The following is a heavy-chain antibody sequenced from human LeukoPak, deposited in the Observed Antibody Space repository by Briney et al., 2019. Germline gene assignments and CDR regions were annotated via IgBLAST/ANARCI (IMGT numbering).Heavy chain of an antibody. CDR3: ARGVAAAGTLGVSAAFNWFDP. CDR1: GGSISSYY. J-gene: IGHJ5*02. D-gene: IGHD6-13*01. Sequence: SETLSLTCAVSGGSISSYYWSWIRQPPGKGLEWIGYIYYSGSTNYNPSLKSRVTISVDTSKNQFSLKLSSVTAADTAVYYCARGVAAAGTLGVSAAFNWFDPWGQGTLVTVSS. CDR2: IYYSGST. V-gene: IGHV4-59*12.